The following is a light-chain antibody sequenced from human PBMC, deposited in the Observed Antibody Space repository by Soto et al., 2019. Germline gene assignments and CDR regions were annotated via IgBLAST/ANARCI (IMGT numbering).Light chain of an antibody. Sequence: EIVMTQSPATLSVSPGERATLSCRASQSVSSNLAWYQQKPGQAPRLLIYDTSIRATGVPARFSGSGSGTDFTLTISSLEPEDFAVYYCQQRSNWWTFGQGTKVDIK. V-gene: IGKV3-11*01. CDR2: DTS. J-gene: IGKJ1*01. CDR1: QSVSSN. CDR3: QQRSNWWT.